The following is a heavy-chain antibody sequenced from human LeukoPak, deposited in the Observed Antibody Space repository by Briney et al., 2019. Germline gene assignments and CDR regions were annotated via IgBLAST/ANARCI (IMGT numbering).Heavy chain of an antibody. Sequence: SVKVSCKASGGTFSSYAISWVRQAPGQGLEWMGGIIPIFGTANYAQKFQGRVTITADESTSTAYMELSSLRSEDTAVYYCARGEDCSSTSCYSLGYWGQGTLVTVSS. CDR1: GGTFSSYA. CDR2: IIPIFGTA. CDR3: ARGEDCSSTSCYSLGY. V-gene: IGHV1-69*13. D-gene: IGHD2-2*02. J-gene: IGHJ4*02.